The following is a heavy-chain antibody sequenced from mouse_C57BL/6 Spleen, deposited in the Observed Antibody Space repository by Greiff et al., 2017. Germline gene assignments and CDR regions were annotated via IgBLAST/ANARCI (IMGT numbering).Heavy chain of an antibody. J-gene: IGHJ4*01. V-gene: IGHV1-64*01. CDR3: AITKSYYAMDY. Sequence: QVQLQQPGAELVKPGASVKLSCKASGYTFTSYWMHWVKQRPGQGLEWIGMIHPNSGSTNYNEKFKSKATLTVDKSSSTAYMQISSLTSEDSAVXYCAITKSYYAMDYWGQGTSVTGSS. CDR2: IHPNSGST. CDR1: GYTFTSYW. D-gene: IGHD1-1*01.